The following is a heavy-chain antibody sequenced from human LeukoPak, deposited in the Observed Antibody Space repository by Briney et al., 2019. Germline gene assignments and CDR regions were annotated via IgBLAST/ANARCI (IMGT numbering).Heavy chain of an antibody. CDR2: ISGDGGSA. V-gene: IGHV3-23*01. CDR1: GFTFSSYA. J-gene: IGHJ3*02. D-gene: IGHD3/OR15-3a*01. Sequence: GGSLRLSCAASGFTFSSYAMSWVRQVPGEGLEWVSFISGDGGSAFYTDSVRGRFTISRDRSKNTLFLQMNSLRAEDTAVYYCAKWSDSFGFDIWGQGTMVTVSS. CDR3: AKWSDSFGFDI.